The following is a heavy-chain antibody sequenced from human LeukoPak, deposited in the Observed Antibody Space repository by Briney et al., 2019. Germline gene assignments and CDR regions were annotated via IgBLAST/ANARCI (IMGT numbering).Heavy chain of an antibody. Sequence: SETLSLTCSVSGGSISSSDYYWGWVRQPPGKGLDWIGTMFYSGITYYSPSLKSRVTISVDTSKNQFSLKLSSVTAADTAVYFCARHGSSGVVITNFDYWGQGTLVTVSS. D-gene: IGHD3-3*01. CDR3: ARHGSSGVVITNFDY. CDR2: MFYSGIT. V-gene: IGHV4-39*01. CDR1: GGSISSSDYY. J-gene: IGHJ4*02.